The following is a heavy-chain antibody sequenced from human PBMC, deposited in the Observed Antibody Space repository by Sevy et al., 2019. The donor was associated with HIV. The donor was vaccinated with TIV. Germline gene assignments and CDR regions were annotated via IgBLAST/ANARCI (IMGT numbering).Heavy chain of an antibody. Sequence: GGSLRLSCAASGFTFDTYWMGWVRQAPGRGLEWVASIDPRGNERDYLDSLKGRFTISRDNAKNSLYLQMHSLKAGDTGLYYCVRVLWDVLVVPAATPSPWLDSWGQGTWSPSPQ. D-gene: IGHD1-26*01. J-gene: IGHJ5*01. V-gene: IGHV3-7*01. CDR2: IDPRGNER. CDR3: VRVLWDVLVVPAATPSPWLDS. CDR1: GFTFDTYW.